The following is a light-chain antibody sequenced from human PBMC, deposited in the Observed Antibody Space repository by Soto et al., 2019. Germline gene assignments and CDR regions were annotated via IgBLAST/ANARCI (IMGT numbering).Light chain of an antibody. V-gene: IGKV1-5*01. Sequence: DIQMTNSPSTLSASVGDRVAITCRASQSISSWLAWYQQKPGKAPKLLIYDASSLESGVPSRFSGSGSGTEFTLTISSLQSEEFAVYYCQQYNNWSLTVGGGTKVAIK. CDR3: QQYNNWSLT. CDR1: QSISSW. J-gene: IGKJ4*01. CDR2: DAS.